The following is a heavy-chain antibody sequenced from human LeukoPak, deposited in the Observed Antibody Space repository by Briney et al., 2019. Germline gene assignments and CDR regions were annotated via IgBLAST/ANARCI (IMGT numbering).Heavy chain of an antibody. Sequence: GGSLRLSCAASGFTFDDYTMHWVRQAPGKGLEWVSLISWDGGSTYYADSVKGRFTISRDNSKNSLYLQMNSLRTEDTALSYCAKTRGSGELLAFDYWGQGTLVTVSS. D-gene: IGHD3-10*01. CDR2: ISWDGGST. CDR1: GFTFDDYT. CDR3: AKTRGSGELLAFDY. J-gene: IGHJ4*02. V-gene: IGHV3-43*01.